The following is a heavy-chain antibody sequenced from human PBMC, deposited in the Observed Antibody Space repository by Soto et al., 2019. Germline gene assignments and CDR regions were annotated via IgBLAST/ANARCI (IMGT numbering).Heavy chain of an antibody. V-gene: IGHV3-30-3*01. J-gene: IGHJ6*02. CDR1: GFTFSSYS. CDR2: ISYDGSNK. D-gene: IGHD3-9*01. CDR3: ASSENYDILTGPLQYGIDV. Sequence: GGSLRLSCAASGFTFSSYSMHWVRQAPGKGLEWVAVISYDGSNKYYADSVKGRFTISRDNSKNTLYLQMNSLRAEDTAVYYCASSENYDILTGPLQYGIDVWGQGTTVTVSS.